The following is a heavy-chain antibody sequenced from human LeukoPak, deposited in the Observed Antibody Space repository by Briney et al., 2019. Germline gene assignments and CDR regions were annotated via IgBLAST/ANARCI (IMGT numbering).Heavy chain of an antibody. CDR2: IYSSGST. CDR1: GGSISSYY. J-gene: IGHJ5*02. Sequence: SETLSLTCTVSGGSISSYYWTWIRQPAGKGLEWIGRIYSSGSTNHNPSLKSRVTMSVDTSKNQFSLKVSSVTAAYTAVYYCARYSGDSSSCYPWFDPWGQGILVTVSS. CDR3: ARYSGDSSSCYPWFDP. D-gene: IGHD6-13*01. V-gene: IGHV4-4*07.